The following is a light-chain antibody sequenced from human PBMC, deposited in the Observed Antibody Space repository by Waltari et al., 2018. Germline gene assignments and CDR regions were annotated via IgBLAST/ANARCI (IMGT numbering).Light chain of an antibody. Sequence: QSVLTQPPSASGTPGQRVTISCSGSSSNIGSNYVYWYQHLPGPAPKLLIYRNNQRPSGVPARVSGSKSDTSAALAISGLRSEDEADYYCAAWDASLSAWLFGGGTKVTVL. J-gene: IGLJ3*02. V-gene: IGLV1-47*01. CDR3: AAWDASLSAWL. CDR2: RNN. CDR1: SSNIGSNY.